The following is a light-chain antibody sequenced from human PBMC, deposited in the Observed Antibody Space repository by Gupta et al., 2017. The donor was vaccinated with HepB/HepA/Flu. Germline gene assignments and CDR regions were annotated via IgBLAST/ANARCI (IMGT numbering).Light chain of an antibody. V-gene: IGLV1-44*01. CDR2: NNN. J-gene: IGLJ3*02. Sequence: QSVLTQPPSASGTPGQRVTISCSGSTSNIGVNAVNWYQQFPATAPKLLIYNNNRRHSAVPARFSGSKSATSATLAISGLQAEDEAGYYCAAPDASRNALLFGGGTKLTVL. CDR1: TSNIGVNA. CDR3: AAPDASRNALL.